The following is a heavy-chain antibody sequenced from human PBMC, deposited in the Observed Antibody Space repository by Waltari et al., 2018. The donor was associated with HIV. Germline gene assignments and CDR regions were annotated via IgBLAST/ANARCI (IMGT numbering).Heavy chain of an antibody. V-gene: IGHV1-24*01. CDR2: FDPEDDET. D-gene: IGHD1-26*01. CDR1: GYTLTELS. J-gene: IGHJ6*02. Sequence: QVQLIQSGAAVKKPGASVKVSCKVFGYTLTELSMHWVRQAPGKGLEWMGGFDPEDDETIYAQKFQGRVTMTEDTSTDSAYMELSSLTSEDTAVYYCATGGGTTSIQLYDLDVWGQGTTVTVSS. CDR3: ATGGGTTSIQLYDLDV.